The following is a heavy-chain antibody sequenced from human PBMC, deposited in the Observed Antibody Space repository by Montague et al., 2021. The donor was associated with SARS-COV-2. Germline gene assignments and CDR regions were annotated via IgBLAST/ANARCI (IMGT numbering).Heavy chain of an antibody. D-gene: IGHD3-22*01. J-gene: IGHJ6*03. CDR3: ARGRSETMIVVVVPLYYYYMDV. V-gene: IGHV4-34*01. CDR1: GGSFSGYY. CDR2: VYHSGST. Sequence: SETLSLTCAVYGGSFSGYYWSWIRQPPGKGLEWIGEVYHSGSTNYKPSXXSRVTISVDTSKNQFSLKLSSVTAADTAVNYCARGRSETMIVVVVPLYYYYMDVWGKGTTVTVSS.